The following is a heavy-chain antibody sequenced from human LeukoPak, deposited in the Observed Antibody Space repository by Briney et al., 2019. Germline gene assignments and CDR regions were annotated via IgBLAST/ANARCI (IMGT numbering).Heavy chain of an antibody. CDR2: IYHSGRT. V-gene: IGHV4-38-2*02. J-gene: IGHJ4*02. CDR1: GYSISSGYY. D-gene: IGHD3-10*01. Sequence: SETLSLTCTVSGYSISSGYYWGWIRQPPGKGLEWIGSIYHSGRTFYNPSLKSRVTISVDTSKNQFSLKLSSVTAADTAVYYCARYGDYWGQGTLVTVSS. CDR3: ARYGDY.